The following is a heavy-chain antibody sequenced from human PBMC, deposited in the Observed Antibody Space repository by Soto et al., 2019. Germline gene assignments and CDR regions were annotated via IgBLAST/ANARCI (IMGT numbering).Heavy chain of an antibody. D-gene: IGHD3-22*01. J-gene: IGHJ4*02. Sequence: ASVKVSGKASGYTFTGYYMHWVRQAPGQGLEWMGWINPNSGGTNYAQKFQGRVTMTRDTSISTAYMELSRLRSDDTAVYYCARGVLIKLLLLKAPDYWGQGTLVTVSS. CDR2: INPNSGGT. V-gene: IGHV1-2*02. CDR1: GYTFTGYY. CDR3: ARGVLIKLLLLKAPDY.